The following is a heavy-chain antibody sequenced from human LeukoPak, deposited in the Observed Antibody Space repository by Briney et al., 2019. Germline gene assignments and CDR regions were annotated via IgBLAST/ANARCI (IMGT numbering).Heavy chain of an antibody. J-gene: IGHJ5*01. V-gene: IGHV3-74*01. CDR3: ARVSGDFWSGYSFDS. CDR2: VYSDESNT. Sequence: PGGSLRLSCAASGFTFSNYWMHWVRHAPGKGLVWVSRVYSDESNTDYADAVKGRFTISRDNAKNTLYLEMNSLRAEDMAVYYCARVSGDFWSGYSFDSWGHGTLVVVSS. CDR1: GFTFSNYW. D-gene: IGHD3-3*01.